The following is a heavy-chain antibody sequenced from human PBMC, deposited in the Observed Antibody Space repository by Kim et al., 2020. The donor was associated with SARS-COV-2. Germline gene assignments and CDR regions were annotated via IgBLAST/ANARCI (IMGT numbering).Heavy chain of an antibody. V-gene: IGHV3-7*01. J-gene: IGHJ4*02. CDR1: GFTFSSYW. D-gene: IGHD6-13*01. CDR3: ARLGDGSSWQFDY. CDR2: IKQDGSEK. Sequence: GGSLRLSCAASGFTFSSYWMSWVRQAPGKGLEWVANIKQDGSEKYYVDSLKGRFTISRDNAKNSLYLQMNSLRADVTAVYYCARLGDGSSWQFDYWGQGTLVTVSS.